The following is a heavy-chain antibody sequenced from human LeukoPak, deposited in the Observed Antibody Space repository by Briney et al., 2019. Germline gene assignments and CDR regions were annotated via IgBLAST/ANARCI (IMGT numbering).Heavy chain of an antibody. V-gene: IGHV3-23*01. CDR2: ISGSGGST. D-gene: IGHD3-10*01. J-gene: IGHJ4*02. CDR3: AVVRGVHMDYFDY. CDR1: GFTFSSYA. Sequence: GGSLRLSCAASGFTFSSYAMSWVRQAPGKGLEGVSAISGSGGSTYYADSVKGRFTVSRDNSKNTLYLQMNSLRAADTAVYYCAVVRGVHMDYFDYWGQGTLVTVSS.